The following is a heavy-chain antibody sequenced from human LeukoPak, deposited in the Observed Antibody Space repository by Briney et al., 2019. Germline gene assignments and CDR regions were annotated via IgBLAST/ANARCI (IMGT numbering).Heavy chain of an antibody. J-gene: IGHJ4*02. CDR3: ARVHDSGSFYNRRHKYYFDY. CDR2: ISISSNYI. D-gene: IGHD3-10*01. V-gene: IGHV3-21*01. Sequence: GGSLRLSCAASGFTFSRHSMNWVRQAPGKGLEWVSSISISSNYIYYADSVKGRFTISRDNAKNSLYLQMNSLRAEDTAVYYCARVHDSGSFYNRRHKYYFDYWGQGTLVTVSS. CDR1: GFTFSRHS.